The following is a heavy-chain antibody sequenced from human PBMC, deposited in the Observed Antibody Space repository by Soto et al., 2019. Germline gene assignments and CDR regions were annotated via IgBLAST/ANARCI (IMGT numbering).Heavy chain of an antibody. Sequence: SETLSLTCTVSGGSISSGDYYWSWIRQPPGKGLEWIGYICYSGSTFYNPSLKSRVSISLDTSKSQFSLKLNSVTAADTAVYYCAREGFSNYPDYWGQGTLVTVSS. CDR3: AREGFSNYPDY. CDR1: GGSISSGDYY. D-gene: IGHD1-1*01. V-gene: IGHV4-30-4*01. J-gene: IGHJ4*02. CDR2: ICYSGST.